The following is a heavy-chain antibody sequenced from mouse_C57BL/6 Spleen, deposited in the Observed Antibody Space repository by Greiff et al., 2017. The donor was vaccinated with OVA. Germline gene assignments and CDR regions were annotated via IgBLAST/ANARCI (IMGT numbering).Heavy chain of an antibody. Sequence: QVQLQQSGAELVKPGASVKLSCKASGYTFTEYTIHWVKQRSGQGLEWIGWFYPGSGSIKYNEKFKDKATLTADKSSSTVYMELSRLTSEDSAVYFCARQEDVMGIRRDYYAMDYWGQGTSVTVSS. CDR3: ARQEDVMGIRRDYYAMDY. V-gene: IGHV1-62-2*01. CDR2: FYPGSGSI. CDR1: GYTFTEYT. D-gene: IGHD4-1*01. J-gene: IGHJ4*01.